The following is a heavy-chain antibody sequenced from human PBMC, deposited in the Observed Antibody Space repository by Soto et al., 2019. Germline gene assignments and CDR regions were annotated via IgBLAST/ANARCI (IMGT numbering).Heavy chain of an antibody. V-gene: IGHV3-74*01. CDR1: GFPFSDYW. J-gene: IGHJ5*02. CDR2: IDSDGSST. CDR3: AKSNWFDP. Sequence: PGGSLRLSCAASGFPFSDYWRNWVRQAPGKGLVWVSRIDSDGSSTSYADSVKGRFTISRDNAKNTLYLQMNSLRAEDTAVYYCAKSNWFDPWGQGTLVTVSS.